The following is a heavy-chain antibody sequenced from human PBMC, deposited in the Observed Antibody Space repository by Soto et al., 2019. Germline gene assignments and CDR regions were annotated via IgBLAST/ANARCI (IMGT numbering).Heavy chain of an antibody. CDR1: GFTFSSYA. J-gene: IGHJ4*02. D-gene: IGHD3-9*01. Sequence: EVQLLESGGGLVQPGGSLRLSCAASGFTFSSYAMSWVRQAPGKGLEWVSAISGSGGSTYYADSVKGRFTISRDNSQNTLYLQMNSLRAEDTAVYYCAKFSTNYDILTGYYGYWGQGTLVTVSS. CDR3: AKFSTNYDILTGYYGY. V-gene: IGHV3-23*01. CDR2: ISGSGGST.